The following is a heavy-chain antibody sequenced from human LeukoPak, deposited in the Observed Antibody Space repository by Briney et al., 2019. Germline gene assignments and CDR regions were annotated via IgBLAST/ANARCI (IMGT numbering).Heavy chain of an antibody. CDR2: IIPIFGTA. Sequence: ASVKVSCKASGGAFSSYAIRWVRQAPGQGLEWMGGIIPIFGTANYAQKFQGRVTITADESTSTAYMELSSLRSEDTAVYYCARGRPANYYDSSGYSEYNWFDPWGQGTLVTVSS. CDR3: ARGRPANYYDSSGYSEYNWFDP. CDR1: GGAFSSYA. D-gene: IGHD3-22*01. J-gene: IGHJ5*02. V-gene: IGHV1-69*13.